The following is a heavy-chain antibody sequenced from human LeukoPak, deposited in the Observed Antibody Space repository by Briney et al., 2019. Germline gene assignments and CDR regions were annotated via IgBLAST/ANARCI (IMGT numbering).Heavy chain of an antibody. D-gene: IGHD5-24*01. Sequence: SETLSLTCTVSGGSISSYYWSWIRQPAGKGLEWIGRIYTSGSTNYNPSLKSRVTISVDTSKNQFSLKLSSVTAADTAVYYCARGGRDGYRFGLSCWGQGTLVTVSS. J-gene: IGHJ4*02. CDR3: ARGGRDGYRFGLSC. V-gene: IGHV4-4*07. CDR1: GGSISSYY. CDR2: IYTSGST.